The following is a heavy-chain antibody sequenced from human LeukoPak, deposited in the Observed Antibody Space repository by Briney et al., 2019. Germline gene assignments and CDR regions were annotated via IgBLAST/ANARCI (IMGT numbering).Heavy chain of an antibody. Sequence: GGSLRLSCAASGFTFTSYWMYWVRQAPGKGLEWVADIKEDGSEKYYVDSVKGRFTISRDNAKNSLYLQMNSLRAEDTAVYYCARSSYYCFEYWGQGTLVTVSS. D-gene: IGHD2-21*01. CDR3: ARSSYYCFEY. V-gene: IGHV3-7*01. J-gene: IGHJ4*02. CDR1: GFTFTSYW. CDR2: IKEDGSEK.